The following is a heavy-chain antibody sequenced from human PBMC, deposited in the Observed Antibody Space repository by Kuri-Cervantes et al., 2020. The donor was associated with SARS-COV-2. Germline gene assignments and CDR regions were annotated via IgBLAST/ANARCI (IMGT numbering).Heavy chain of an antibody. D-gene: IGHD5-24*01. CDR3: ARDGYNFIPFDY. CDR1: GFTFSSYA. CDR2: ISGTGFNT. V-gene: IGHV3-23*01. J-gene: IGHJ4*02. Sequence: GESLKISCAASGFTFSSYAMSWVRQAPGKGLEWVSFISGTGFNTDYAASVKGRFTVSRDNSKNTLYLQMNSLRSEDTARYYCARDGYNFIPFDYWGQGILVTDSS.